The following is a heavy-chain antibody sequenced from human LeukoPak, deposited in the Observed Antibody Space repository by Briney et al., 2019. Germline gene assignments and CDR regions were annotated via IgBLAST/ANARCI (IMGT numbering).Heavy chain of an antibody. CDR1: GYTFTTYG. CDR3: ARDGRGHWDTRIWYLGNWFDP. V-gene: IGHV1-18*01. Sequence: ASVKLSCKACGYTFTTYGISWVRQAPGQGPEWMGWISTYSGNTHYAQELQGRVTLTTDTSTSTAYMDLRSLRSDDTAVYYCARDGRGHWDTRIWYLGNWFDPWGQGTLVTVSS. J-gene: IGHJ5*02. CDR2: ISTYSGNT. D-gene: IGHD6-13*01.